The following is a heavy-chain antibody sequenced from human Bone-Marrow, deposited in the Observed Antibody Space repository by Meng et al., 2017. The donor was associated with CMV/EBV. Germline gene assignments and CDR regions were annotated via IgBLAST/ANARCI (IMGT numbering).Heavy chain of an antibody. CDR2: IYYSGST. J-gene: IGHJ5*02. CDR1: GGSISSSSYY. V-gene: IGHV4-39*07. Sequence: GSLRLSCTVSGGSISSSSYYWGWIRQPPGKGLEWIGSIYYSGSTYYNPSLKSRVTISVDTSKNQFSLKLTSVTAADTAIYYCARGEGIVATTNNWFDPWGQGTLVTVSS. D-gene: IGHD5-12*01. CDR3: ARGEGIVATTNNWFDP.